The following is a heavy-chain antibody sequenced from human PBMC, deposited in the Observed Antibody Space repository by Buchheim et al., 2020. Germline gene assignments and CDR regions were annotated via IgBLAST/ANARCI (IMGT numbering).Heavy chain of an antibody. V-gene: IGHV4-39*02. CDR3: ARVVDIVATIGRGYFDY. D-gene: IGHD5-12*01. J-gene: IGHJ4*02. CDR2: LYYSGST. CDR1: GGSISSSSSY. Sequence: QLQLQESGPGLVKPSETLSLTCTVSGGSISSSSSYWGWIRQPPGKGLEGIGSLYYSGSTYYNPSLKSRVTISVDTSKNHLSLKLSSVTAADTALYYCARVVDIVATIGRGYFDYWGQGTL.